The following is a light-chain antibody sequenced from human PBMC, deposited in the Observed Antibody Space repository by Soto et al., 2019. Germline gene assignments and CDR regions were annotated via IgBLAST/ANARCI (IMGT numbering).Light chain of an antibody. CDR3: QQYYSIPIT. CDR1: QSVLYSSNNKNY. V-gene: IGKV4-1*01. CDR2: WAS. J-gene: IGKJ5*01. Sequence: DLVMTQSPDALAVSLGERATINCKSSQSVLYSSNNKNYLAWYKQKPGQPPNLLIYWASTRESGVPDRFSGSGSGTDFTLTISSLQAEDVAVYYCQQYYSIPITFGQGTRLEIK.